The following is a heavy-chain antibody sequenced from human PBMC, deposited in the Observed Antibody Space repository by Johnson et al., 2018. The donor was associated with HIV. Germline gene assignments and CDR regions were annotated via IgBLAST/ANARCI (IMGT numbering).Heavy chain of an antibody. D-gene: IGHD1-1*01. CDR2: IRSKPYGGTT. J-gene: IGHJ3*02. CDR1: GFTFGDYA. CDR3: ARDLDWVDGFDI. Sequence: VQLVGSGGGLVKPGGSLRLSCAASGFTFGDYAMSWFRQAPGKGLEWVGFIRSKPYGGTTEYAASVKGRFTISRDDSKNTLYLQMNSLRAEDTAVYYCARDLDWVDGFDIWGQGTLVTVSS. V-gene: IGHV3-49*05.